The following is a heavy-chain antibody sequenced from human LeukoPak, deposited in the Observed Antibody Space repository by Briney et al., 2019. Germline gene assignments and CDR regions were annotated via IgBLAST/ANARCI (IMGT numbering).Heavy chain of an antibody. CDR3: ARDLSRGYFDY. D-gene: IGHD2/OR15-2a*01. V-gene: IGHV4-38-2*02. CDR1: GYSISSGYY. CDR2: IYHSGST. J-gene: IGHJ4*02. Sequence: PSETLSLTCTVSGYSISSGYYWGWIRQPPGKGLEWIGSIYHSGSTYYNPSLKSRVTISVDTSKNQFSLKLSSVTAADTAVYYCARDLSRGYFDYWGQGTLVTVSS.